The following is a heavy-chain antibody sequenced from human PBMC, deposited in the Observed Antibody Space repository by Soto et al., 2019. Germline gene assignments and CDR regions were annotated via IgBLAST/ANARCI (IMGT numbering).Heavy chain of an antibody. CDR1: GLTFSRHA. Sequence: EVQLLESGGGLVQPGGSLRLSCAASGLTFSRHAMAWVRQAPGKGLEWLSSISESSSSTYYADSVKGRFTISKDNSKNMLYLQMNSVRAEDTAVYYCAKKPNGFVSWGQGSLVTVSS. J-gene: IGHJ5*01. CDR3: AKKPNGFVS. CDR2: ISESSSST. V-gene: IGHV3-23*01.